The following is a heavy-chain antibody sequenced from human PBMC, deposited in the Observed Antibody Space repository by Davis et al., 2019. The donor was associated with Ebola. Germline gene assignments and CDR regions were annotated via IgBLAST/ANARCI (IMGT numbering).Heavy chain of an antibody. D-gene: IGHD6-13*01. CDR2: ISYSGERT. J-gene: IGHJ6*04. V-gene: IGHV3-23*01. CDR1: GFTFTSYA. Sequence: GGSLRLSCAASGFTFTSYAMNWVRQAPGKGLEWVSGISYSGERTFYADSVKGRFTISRDNAKNTLYLQMNSLRAEDTAVYYCARGHSSSWYSYYYGMDVWGKGTTVTVSS. CDR3: ARGHSSSWYSYYYGMDV.